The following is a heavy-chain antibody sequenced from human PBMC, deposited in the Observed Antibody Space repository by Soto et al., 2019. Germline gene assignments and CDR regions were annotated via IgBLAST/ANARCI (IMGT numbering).Heavy chain of an antibody. CDR3: AREQWPGYSSSWYVDY. J-gene: IGHJ4*02. Sequence: ASVKVSCKASGYTFTSYGISWVRQAPGQGLEWMGWVSAYNGNTNYAQKLQGRVTMTTDTSTSTAYMELMSLRSDDPAVYYCAREQWPGYSSSWYVDYWGQGTLVTVSS. CDR2: VSAYNGNT. V-gene: IGHV1-18*01. CDR1: GYTFTSYG. D-gene: IGHD6-13*01.